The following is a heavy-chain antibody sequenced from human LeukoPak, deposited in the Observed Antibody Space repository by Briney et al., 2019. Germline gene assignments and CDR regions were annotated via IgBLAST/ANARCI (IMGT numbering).Heavy chain of an antibody. V-gene: IGHV3-21*04. CDR2: ITGSSNSI. CDR1: GFTFSHHD. CDR3: AKAPNTYSVYDAFDI. D-gene: IGHD2-21*01. Sequence: GGSLRLSCATSGFTFSHHDMNWVRQAPGKGLEWVSSITGSSNSIDFADSVKGRFAISRDNAKNSLCLQMNSLRAEDTALYYCAKAPNTYSVYDAFDIWGQGTMVTVSS. J-gene: IGHJ3*02.